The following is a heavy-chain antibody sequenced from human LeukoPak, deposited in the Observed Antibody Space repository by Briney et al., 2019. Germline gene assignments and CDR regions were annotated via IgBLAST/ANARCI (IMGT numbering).Heavy chain of an antibody. CDR2: ISYDGSNK. J-gene: IGHJ6*02. CDR1: GCTFTSYG. D-gene: IGHD6-6*01. CDR3: AKDYFGVSSKAVRLGLKYYRMDV. Sequence: GGSLRLSCAASGCTFTSYGMHWVRQAPGKGLEWVAVISYDGSNKYYADSVKGRFTISRDNSKNTLYLQMNSLRAEDTAVYYCAKDYFGVSSKAVRLGLKYYRMDVWGQGTTVTVSS. V-gene: IGHV3-30*18.